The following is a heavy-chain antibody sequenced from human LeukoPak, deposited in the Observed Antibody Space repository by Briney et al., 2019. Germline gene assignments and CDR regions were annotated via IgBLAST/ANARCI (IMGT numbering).Heavy chain of an antibody. CDR2: ISGSGGNT. J-gene: IGHJ3*01. Sequence: GGSLRLSCATSGFTFSSYAMSWVRQAPGKGLEWVSSISGSGGNTYYADSVKGRFTISRDYSKNTLYLQMNSLRTEETAVYYCARQWGWFTSGWWLDTLDVWGQGSMVIVSS. CDR1: GFTFSSYA. CDR3: ARQWGWFTSGWWLDTLDV. D-gene: IGHD6-19*01. V-gene: IGHV3-23*01.